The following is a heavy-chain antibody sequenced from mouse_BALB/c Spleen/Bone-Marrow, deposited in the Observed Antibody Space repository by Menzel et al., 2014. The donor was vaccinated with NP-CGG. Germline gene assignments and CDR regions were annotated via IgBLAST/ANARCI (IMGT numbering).Heavy chain of an antibody. CDR1: GFDFSGFW. CDR2: INPDSSTI. J-gene: IGHJ3*01. CDR3: GELEDYGGFAY. V-gene: IGHV4-1*02. D-gene: IGHD1-1*01. Sequence: EVKLMESGGGLVQPGRSLKLSCAASGFDFSGFWMGWVRQAPGKGLGWIGEINPDSSTINYTPSLKDRFIISRDNAKNALYLHISRARSEDTALYYCGELEDYGGFAYWGRGTLVTVSA.